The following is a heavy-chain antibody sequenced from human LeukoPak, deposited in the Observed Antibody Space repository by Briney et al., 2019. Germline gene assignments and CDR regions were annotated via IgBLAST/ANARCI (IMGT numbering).Heavy chain of an antibody. J-gene: IGHJ4*02. Sequence: GGSLRLSCAASGFTFSTYGMHWVRQSPGKGLEWVAVISYDGSNKYYADSVKGRFTISRDNSKNTLYLQMNSLRAEDTAIYYCAKGVAPGATNFDYWGQGTLVTVSS. CDR2: ISYDGSNK. CDR1: GFTFSTYG. CDR3: AKGVAPGATNFDY. V-gene: IGHV3-30*18. D-gene: IGHD2-2*01.